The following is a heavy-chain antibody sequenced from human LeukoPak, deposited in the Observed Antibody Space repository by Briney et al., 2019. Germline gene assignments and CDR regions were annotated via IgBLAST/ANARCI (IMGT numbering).Heavy chain of an antibody. Sequence: SETLSLTCAVDGGSVSGYCWHWIRQPPGKGLEWIGEINHSGSTNYNPSLKSRVTLSLDTSKNQFSLKLISVTAADTAVYYCARETASGTAATDWGQGTLGTVSS. CDR3: ARETASGTAATD. J-gene: IGHJ4*02. CDR1: GGSVSGYC. D-gene: IGHD6-13*01. CDR2: INHSGST. V-gene: IGHV4-34*01.